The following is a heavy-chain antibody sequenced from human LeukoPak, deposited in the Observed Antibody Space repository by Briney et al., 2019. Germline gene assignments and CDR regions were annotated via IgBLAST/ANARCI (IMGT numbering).Heavy chain of an antibody. J-gene: IGHJ4*02. CDR1: GYTFTSYG. CDR3: ARGMITFGGVIVKSYYFDY. V-gene: IGHV1-18*01. D-gene: IGHD3-16*02. Sequence: GASVKVSCKTSGYTFTSYGISWVRQAPGQGLEWMGWISAYSGNTNYAQKLQGRVTMTTDTSTSTAYMELRSLRSDDTAVYYCARGMITFGGVIVKSYYFDYWGQGTLVTVSS. CDR2: ISAYSGNT.